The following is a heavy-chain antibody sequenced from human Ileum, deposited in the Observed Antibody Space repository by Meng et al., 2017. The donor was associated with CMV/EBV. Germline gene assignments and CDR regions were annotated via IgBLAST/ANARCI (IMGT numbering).Heavy chain of an antibody. J-gene: IGHJ5*02. V-gene: IGHV3-11*01. D-gene: IGHD6-6*01. CDR3: LTYTSSSHSFGP. CDR2: ISGSDSTI. Sequence: GESLKISCAASGFTFSAYYMSWIRQAPGKGLEWVAFISGSDSTIYYADSVKGRFTISRDNAKNSLYLQMNSLRAEDTADYYCLTYTSSSHSFGPCGQAIL. CDR1: GFTFSAYY.